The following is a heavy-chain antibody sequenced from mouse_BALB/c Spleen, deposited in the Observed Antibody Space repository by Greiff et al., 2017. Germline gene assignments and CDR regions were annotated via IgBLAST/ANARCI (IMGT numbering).Heavy chain of an antibody. CDR2: IWAGGST. Sequence: QVQLQQSGPGLVAPSQSLSITCTVSGFSLTSYGVHWVRQPPGKGLEWLGVIWAGGSTNYNSALMSRLSISKDNSKSQVFLKMNSLQTDDTAMYYCARADYYGYVEDAMDYWGQGTSVTVSS. V-gene: IGHV2-9*02. J-gene: IGHJ4*01. CDR1: GFSLTSYG. D-gene: IGHD1-2*01. CDR3: ARADYYGYVEDAMDY.